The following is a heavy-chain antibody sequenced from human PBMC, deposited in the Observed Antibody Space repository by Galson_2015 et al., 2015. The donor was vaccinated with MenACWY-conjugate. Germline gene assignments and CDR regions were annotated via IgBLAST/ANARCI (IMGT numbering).Heavy chain of an antibody. CDR1: GFTVNSYY. D-gene: IGHD6-19*01. J-gene: IGHJ4*02. V-gene: IGHV3-53*01. CDR2: IYSGGSA. Sequence: SLRLSCAASGFTVNSYYMSWFRQAPGKGLEWVSLIYSGGSAYYADSVKGRFTISRDNAKNSLYLQMNSLRAEDTAVYYCAREYKGTEQWLFDFDYWGQGTLVTVSS. CDR3: AREYKGTEQWLFDFDY.